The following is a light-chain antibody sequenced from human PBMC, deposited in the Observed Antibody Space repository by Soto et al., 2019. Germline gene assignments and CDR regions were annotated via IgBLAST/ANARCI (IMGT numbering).Light chain of an antibody. CDR3: QSYDSSLSGAV. Sequence: QSVLTQPPSVSGAPGQRVTISCTGSSSNIGAGYDVHWYQQLPGTAPKLLIYGNINRPSGVPDRFSGSKSGTSASLAVTGLQAEDEAEYYCQSYDSSLSGAVFGGGTQLTVL. V-gene: IGLV1-40*01. CDR2: GNI. CDR1: SSNIGAGYD. J-gene: IGLJ2*01.